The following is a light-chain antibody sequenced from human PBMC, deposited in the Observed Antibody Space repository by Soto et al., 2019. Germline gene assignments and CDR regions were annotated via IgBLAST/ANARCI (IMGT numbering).Light chain of an antibody. V-gene: IGKV3-15*01. Sequence: DIVLTQSAGTLSLSPGDSATLPCRASQTFSNNYLAWCGQNPGQAPGVIXXAPXTRATAIPARFSGSGSETESTLTISSLQSEDSAVYYCQQYNNWPTWTFGQGTKVDIK. J-gene: IGKJ1*01. CDR1: QTFSNN. CDR3: QQYNNWPTWT. CDR2: APX.